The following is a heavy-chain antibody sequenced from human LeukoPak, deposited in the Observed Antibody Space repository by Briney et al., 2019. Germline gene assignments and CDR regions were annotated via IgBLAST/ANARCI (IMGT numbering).Heavy chain of an antibody. CDR2: IIGSGDST. J-gene: IGHJ3*02. V-gene: IGHV3-23*01. CDR1: GFTFSSYA. Sequence: PGGSLRLSCAASGFTFSSYAMSWVRQAPGKGLEWVSVIIGSGDSTYYADSVKGRFTISRDNAKNTLYLQMNSLRAEDTAMYYCARVGYYYDDNCHAFDIWGQGTMVTVSS. CDR3: ARVGYYYDDNCHAFDI. D-gene: IGHD3-22*01.